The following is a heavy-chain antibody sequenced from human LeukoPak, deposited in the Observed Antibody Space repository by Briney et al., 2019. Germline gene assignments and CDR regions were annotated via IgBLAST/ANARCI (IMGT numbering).Heavy chain of an antibody. CDR3: AKDGTAPDFYNYYGMDV. J-gene: IGHJ6*02. CDR2: ISGGGGNT. V-gene: IGHV3-23*01. CDR1: GFTFSNFA. Sequence: QPGGSLRLSCVASGFTFSNFAMNWVRQAPGKGLEWVSAISGGGGNTYFADSVKGRFTISRGNSKNTLHLQMNSLRAEDTAAYYCAKDGTAPDFYNYYGMDVWGQGTTVTVSS. D-gene: IGHD1/OR15-1a*01.